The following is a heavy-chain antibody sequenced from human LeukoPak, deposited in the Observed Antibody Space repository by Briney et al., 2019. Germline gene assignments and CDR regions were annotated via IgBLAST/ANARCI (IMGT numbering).Heavy chain of an antibody. Sequence: GASVKVSCKASGGTFSRYAISWVRQAPGQGLEWVGGIIPIFGTPNYAQKFQGRVTITADKTTSTVYMDVSSLRSEDTGVYYCARLVVPAARGDYYYYGMDVWGKGTTVIVSS. V-gene: IGHV1-69*06. CDR2: IIPIFGTP. CDR1: GGTFSRYA. CDR3: ARLVVPAARGDYYYYGMDV. D-gene: IGHD2-2*01. J-gene: IGHJ6*04.